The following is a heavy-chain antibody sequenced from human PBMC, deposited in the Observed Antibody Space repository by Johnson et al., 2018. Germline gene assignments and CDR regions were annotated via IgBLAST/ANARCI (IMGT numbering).Heavy chain of an antibody. CDR1: GFTFRDYP. CDR2: LGGDGSGT. V-gene: IGHV3-74*03. CDR3: ARGNGWAFDY. Sequence: VQLQESGGGLVQPGGSMRLSCAVSGFTFRDYPMHWVRKAPGKGLVWVSRLGGDGSGTAYAGAVKGRFTISRDNTKSTLYLQMDSLRDEDMAVYYCARGNGWAFDYWGQGSLVTVSS. D-gene: IGHD3-16*01. J-gene: IGHJ4*02.